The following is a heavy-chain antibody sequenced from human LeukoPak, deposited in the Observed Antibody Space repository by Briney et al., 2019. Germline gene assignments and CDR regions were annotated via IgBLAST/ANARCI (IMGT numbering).Heavy chain of an antibody. Sequence: GGSLRLSCAASGFTFRSYEMNWVRQAPGKGLKCVAYISSSGNTIYYADSVRGRITISRDNAKNSLYLQMNSLRAEDAALYFCARENVGYSGTPIDYWGQGTLITVSS. CDR2: ISSSGNTI. CDR1: GFTFRSYE. CDR3: ARENVGYSGTPIDY. D-gene: IGHD4-23*01. V-gene: IGHV3-48*03. J-gene: IGHJ4*02.